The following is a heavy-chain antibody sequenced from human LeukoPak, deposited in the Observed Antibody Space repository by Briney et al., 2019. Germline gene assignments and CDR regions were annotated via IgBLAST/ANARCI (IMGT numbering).Heavy chain of an antibody. D-gene: IGHD7-27*01. CDR3: ARSVDDLTGVPFDY. CDR1: GGSISSSSYY. CDR2: IYYSGST. J-gene: IGHJ4*02. Sequence: SETLSLTCTVSGGSISSSSYYWGWIRQPPGKGLEWIGSIYYSGSTYYNPSLKSRVTISVDTSKNQFSLKLSSVTAADTAVYYCARSVDDLTGVPFDYWGQGTLVTVSS. V-gene: IGHV4-39*07.